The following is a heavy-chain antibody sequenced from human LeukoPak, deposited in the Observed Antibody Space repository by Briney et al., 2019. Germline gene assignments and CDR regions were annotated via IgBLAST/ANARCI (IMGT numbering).Heavy chain of an antibody. CDR3: GRGGWYVLA. J-gene: IGHJ4*02. CDR1: GDSVSSNIAA. CDR2: TYFRSKWYS. Sequence: SQTLSLTCAISGDSVSSNIAAWDWIRQSPSRGLEWLGRTYFRSKWYSDYAVSVKSRITINPDTSKNQFCLQLNSVTPEDTAVYYCGRGGWYVLAWGQGTLVTVSS. V-gene: IGHV6-1*01. D-gene: IGHD6-19*01.